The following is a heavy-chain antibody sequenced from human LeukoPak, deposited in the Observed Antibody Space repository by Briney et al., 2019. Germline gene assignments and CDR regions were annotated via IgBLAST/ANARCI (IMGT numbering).Heavy chain of an antibody. V-gene: IGHV1-58*02. CDR3: ARERGREDY. CDR1: GFTFTSSA. CDR2: IVVGSGNT. J-gene: IGHJ4*02. Sequence: SVKVSCKASGFTFTSSAMQWVRQARGQRLEWIGWIVVGSGNTNYAQKLQGRVTMTTDTSTSTAYMELRSLRSDDTAVYYCARERGREDYWGQGTLVTVSS. D-gene: IGHD1-26*01.